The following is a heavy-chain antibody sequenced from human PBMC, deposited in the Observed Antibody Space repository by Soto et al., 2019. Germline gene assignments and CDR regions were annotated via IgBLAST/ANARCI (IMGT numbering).Heavy chain of an antibody. CDR1: GGSISTVGHS. V-gene: IGHV4-31*03. D-gene: IGHD1-1*01. CDR3: ARATGTLRSRNCDY. CDR2: IYHTGST. J-gene: IGHJ4*02. Sequence: SETLYLTCSVSGGSISTVGHSWTWIRQPPGKGLEWIGSIYHTGSTYYSKSLRSRLTMSVDTSKSQFSLRLSSVTAADTAVYYCARATGTLRSRNCDYWGQG.